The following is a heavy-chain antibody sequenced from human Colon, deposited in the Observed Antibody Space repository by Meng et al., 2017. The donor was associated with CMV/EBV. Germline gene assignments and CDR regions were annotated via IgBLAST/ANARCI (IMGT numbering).Heavy chain of an antibody. J-gene: IGHJ6*02. CDR2: STWNSEPI. D-gene: IGHD1-26*01. CDR3: ATDVGANFFYGLDV. Sequence: GGSLRLSCAASGFTFDDHAMHWVRQVPGKGPEWVAGSTWNSEPIAYGDSVKGRFTVSRDSAKTALYLKMNSLRAEDTALYYCATDVGANFFYGLDVWGQGTTVTVSS. CDR1: GFTFDDHA. V-gene: IGHV3-9*01.